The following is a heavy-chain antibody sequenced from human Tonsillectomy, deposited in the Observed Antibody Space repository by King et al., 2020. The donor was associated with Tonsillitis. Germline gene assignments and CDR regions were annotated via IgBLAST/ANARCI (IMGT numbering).Heavy chain of an antibody. Sequence: QLVQSGAEVKKPWSSLKVSCKASGGTFNNNGISWVRQAPGPGLEWMGGIIPVFVVTNYAQKFQGRVTITADDSTRTAYTELSSLRSDDTAVYYCARRGIINYGMDVWGQGTTVIVSS. CDR2: IIPVFVVT. D-gene: IGHD2-15*01. J-gene: IGHJ6*02. CDR1: GGTFNNNG. V-gene: IGHV1-69*01. CDR3: ARRGIINYGMDV.